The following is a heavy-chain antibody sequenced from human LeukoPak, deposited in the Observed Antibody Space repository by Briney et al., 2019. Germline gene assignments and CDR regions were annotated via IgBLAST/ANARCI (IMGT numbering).Heavy chain of an antibody. D-gene: IGHD3-22*01. V-gene: IGHV3-74*01. Sequence: GGSLRLYCAASGFTFSSYWMSWVRQAPGKGLVWVSRINSDGSSTSYADSVKGRFTISRDNAKNTLYLQMNSLRAEDTAVYYCARDRRVEYYYDSSGLYYFDYWGQGTLVTVSS. J-gene: IGHJ4*02. CDR3: ARDRRVEYYYDSSGLYYFDY. CDR1: GFTFSSYW. CDR2: INSDGSST.